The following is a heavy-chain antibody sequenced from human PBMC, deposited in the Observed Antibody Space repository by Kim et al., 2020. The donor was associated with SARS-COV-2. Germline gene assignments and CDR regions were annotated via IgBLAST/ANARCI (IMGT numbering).Heavy chain of an antibody. CDR3: ARHRAIIAAAGTNYFDY. CDR2: IYYSGST. Sequence: SETLSLTCTVSVGSISSYYWSWIRQPPGKGLEWIGYIYYSGSTNYNPSLKSRISISVDTSKNQFSLKLSSVTAADTAVYYCARHRAIIAAAGTNYFDYWGQRNLVTASS. D-gene: IGHD6-13*01. J-gene: IGHJ4*02. CDR1: VGSISSYY. V-gene: IGHV4-59*08.